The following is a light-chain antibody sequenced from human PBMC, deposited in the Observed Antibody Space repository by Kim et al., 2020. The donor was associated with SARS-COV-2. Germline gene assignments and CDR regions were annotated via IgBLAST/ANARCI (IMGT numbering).Light chain of an antibody. V-gene: IGLV2-14*03. CDR2: DVN. CDR3: SSYSRSTTSL. Sequence: GQSITNSCTGTSNDVGGYNYVSWYQQYPGKAPKLMIYDVNKRPSGVSNRFSGSKSGNTASLTISGLQAEDEADYYCSSYSRSTTSLFGGGTQLTVL. CDR1: SNDVGGYNY. J-gene: IGLJ2*01.